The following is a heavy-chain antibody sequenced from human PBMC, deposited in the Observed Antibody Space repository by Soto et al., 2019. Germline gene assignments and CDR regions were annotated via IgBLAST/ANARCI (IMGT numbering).Heavy chain of an antibody. CDR2: VSISSSTI. D-gene: IGHD3-22*01. V-gene: IGHV3-48*01. CDR3: AREDYYYDSSPKYGMDV. J-gene: IGHJ6*02. CDR1: GFTFSIRS. Sequence: AESLRRSSRPSGFTFSIRSMNWVRRASGKGLEWVSYVSISSSTIYYADSVKGRFTISRDNAKNSLYLQMNSLRAEDTAVYYCAREDYYYDSSPKYGMDVWGQGT.